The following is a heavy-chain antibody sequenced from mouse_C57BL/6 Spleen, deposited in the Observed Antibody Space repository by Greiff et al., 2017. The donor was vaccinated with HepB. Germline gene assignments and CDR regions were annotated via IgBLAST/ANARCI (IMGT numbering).Heavy chain of an antibody. CDR1: GFTFSDYG. D-gene: IGHD1-1*01. CDR3: ARGIITTVVAPGY. Sequence: VQLKESGGGLVKPGGSLKLSCAASGFTFSDYGMHWVRQAPEKGLEWVAYISSGSSTIYYADTVKGRFTISRDNAKNTLFLQMTSLRSEDTAMYYCARGIITTVVAPGYWGQGTLVTVSA. J-gene: IGHJ3*01. V-gene: IGHV5-17*01. CDR2: ISSGSSTI.